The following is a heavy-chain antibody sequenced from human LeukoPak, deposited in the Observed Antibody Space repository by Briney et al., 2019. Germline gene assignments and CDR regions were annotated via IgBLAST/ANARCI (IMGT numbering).Heavy chain of an antibody. CDR1: GFTFSNYY. V-gene: IGHV3-11*05. J-gene: IGHJ4*02. CDR3: ARVVHNVHDRYSGYFSGTPQDYYFDY. Sequence: GGSLRLSCAASGFTFSNYYMSWIRQAPGKGLEWVSYISRSSSYTNYADSVKGRFTISGDNAKNPLYLQMSSLRAEDTAVYYWARVVHNVHDRYSGYFSGTPQDYYFDYWGQGTLVTVSS. D-gene: IGHD5-12*01. CDR2: ISRSSSYT.